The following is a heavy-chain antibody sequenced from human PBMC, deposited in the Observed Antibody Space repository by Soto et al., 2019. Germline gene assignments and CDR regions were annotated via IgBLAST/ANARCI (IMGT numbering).Heavy chain of an antibody. CDR1: GYTFTSCD. CDR3: AREGNLGRWIQPLDS. J-gene: IGHJ4*02. V-gene: IGHV1-8*01. CDR2: MNPNSGNT. D-gene: IGHD2-2*03. Sequence: ASVKVSSKASGYTFTSCDISWVRQATGQGLEYLGWMNPNSGNTGYVRKFQGRVTMTRDTSISTAYMELSSLRSEDTAVYFCAREGNLGRWIQPLDSWGQGSLVTVSS.